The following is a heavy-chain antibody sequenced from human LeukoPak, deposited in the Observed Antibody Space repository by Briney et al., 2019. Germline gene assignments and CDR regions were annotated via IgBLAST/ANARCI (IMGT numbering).Heavy chain of an antibody. CDR1: GFTFSSYA. CDR2: ISGSGGST. Sequence: GGSLRLSCAASGFTFSSYAMSWVRQAPGKGLEWVSAISGSGGSTYYADSVKGRFTISRDNSKNTLYLQMNSLRAEDTAVYYCARDNTEENYYGMDVWGQGTTVTVSS. V-gene: IGHV3-23*01. J-gene: IGHJ6*02. CDR3: ARDNTEENYYGMDV. D-gene: IGHD2-2*02.